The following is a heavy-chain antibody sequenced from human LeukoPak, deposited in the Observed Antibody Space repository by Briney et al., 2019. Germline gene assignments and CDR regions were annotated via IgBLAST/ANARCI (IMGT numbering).Heavy chain of an antibody. CDR1: GFTFSSCG. V-gene: IGHV3-30*18. CDR2: ISYDGSNK. Sequence: GGSLRLSCAASGFTFSSCGMHWVRQAPGKGLEWVAVISYDGSNKYYPDSVKGRFTISRDNSKNTLYLQMNSLRAEDTAVYYCAKVLSSGWSGGAFDIWGQGTMVTVSS. D-gene: IGHD6-19*01. CDR3: AKVLSSGWSGGAFDI. J-gene: IGHJ3*02.